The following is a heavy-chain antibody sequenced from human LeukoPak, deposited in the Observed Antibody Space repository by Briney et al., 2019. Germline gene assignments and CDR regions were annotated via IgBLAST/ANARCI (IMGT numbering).Heavy chain of an antibody. D-gene: IGHD3-3*01. Sequence: PSQTLSLTCTVSGGSISSGGYYWSWIRQNPGKGLESIGYIYYSGSTYYNPSLKSRVSISVDTSKNQFSLRLSSLTAADTAVYYCAKPTYRSGTGGFPYWGRGTPVTVSS. V-gene: IGHV4-31*03. CDR1: GGSISSGGYY. CDR2: IYYSGST. J-gene: IGHJ4*01. CDR3: AKPTYRSGTGGFPY.